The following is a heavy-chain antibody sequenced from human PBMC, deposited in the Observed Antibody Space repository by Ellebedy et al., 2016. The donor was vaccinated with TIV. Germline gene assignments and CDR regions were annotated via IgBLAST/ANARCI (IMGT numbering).Heavy chain of an antibody. V-gene: IGHV3-7*01. J-gene: IGHJ4*02. D-gene: IGHD4-17*01. Sequence: GESLKISCTASGFTFSAYWMTWVRQAPGKGLEWVANIKRDGSDKNYLDPVKGRLTISRDNARNSLYLQMNTLRAEDTAVYYCARISDADYNPYFDSWGQGTLVTVSS. CDR2: IKRDGSDK. CDR3: ARISDADYNPYFDS. CDR1: GFTFSAYW.